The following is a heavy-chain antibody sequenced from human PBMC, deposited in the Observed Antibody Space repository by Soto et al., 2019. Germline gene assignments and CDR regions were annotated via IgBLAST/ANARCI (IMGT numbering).Heavy chain of an antibody. CDR3: ARHWRTGYSTVFGVVMGWFDP. D-gene: IGHD3-3*01. CDR1: GDSITSTDYY. J-gene: IGHJ5*02. V-gene: IGHV4-39*01. CDR2: IYYSGST. Sequence: SETLSLTCTATGDSITSTDYYWGWIRQPPGKGLEWVASIYYSGSTYHNPSLKSRVTISVDTSKNQFSLKVASVTAADTAVYYCARHWRTGYSTVFGVVMGWFDPWGQGTLVTVS.